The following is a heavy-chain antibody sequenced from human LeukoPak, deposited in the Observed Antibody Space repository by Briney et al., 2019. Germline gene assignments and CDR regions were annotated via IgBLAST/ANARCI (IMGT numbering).Heavy chain of an antibody. CDR3: ARVLPGIAARQTDYYYYYYMDV. CDR1: GFTFSSYS. V-gene: IGHV3-48*01. D-gene: IGHD6-6*01. J-gene: IGHJ6*03. CDR2: ISSSSSNI. Sequence: GGSLRLSCEASGFTFSSYSMNWVRQAPGKGLEWVSYISSSSSNIYYADSVKGRFTISRDNAKHSLYLQMNSLRAEDTAVYYCARVLPGIAARQTDYYYYYYMDVWGKGTTVTVSS.